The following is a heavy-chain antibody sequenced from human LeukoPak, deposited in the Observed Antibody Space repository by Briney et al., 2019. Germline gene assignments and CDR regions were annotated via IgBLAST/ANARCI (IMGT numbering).Heavy chain of an antibody. CDR1: GGSISSSNW. CDR2: IYHSGST. J-gene: IGHJ3*02. Sequence: SETLSLTCAVSGGSISSSNWWGWVRQPPGKGLEWIGEIYHSGSTNYNPSLKSRVTISVDKSKNQFSLKLSSVTAADTAVYYCARDPSHYYDSSGGDAFDIWGQGTMVTVSS. CDR3: ARDPSHYYDSSGGDAFDI. D-gene: IGHD3-22*01. V-gene: IGHV4-4*02.